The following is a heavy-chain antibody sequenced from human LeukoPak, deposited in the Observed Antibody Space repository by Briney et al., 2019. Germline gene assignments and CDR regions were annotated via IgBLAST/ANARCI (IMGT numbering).Heavy chain of an antibody. J-gene: IGHJ3*02. Sequence: GASVKVSCKASGYTFSRYGVNWVRQAPGQGLEWMGWFGTYNGNTNLAQKFKGRVTMTTDTATSTAYMELKSLRLDDTAVYYCAKDRVGAPPGDWEYLGASNCFDIWGQGTMVSVSS. D-gene: IGHD3-16*01. CDR3: AKDRVGAPPGDWEYLGASNCFDI. V-gene: IGHV1-18*01. CDR1: GYTFSRYG. CDR2: FGTYNGNT.